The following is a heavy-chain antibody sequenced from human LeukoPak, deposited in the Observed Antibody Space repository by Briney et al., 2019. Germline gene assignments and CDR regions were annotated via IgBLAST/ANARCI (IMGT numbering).Heavy chain of an antibody. CDR1: GFTFSSYA. V-gene: IGHV3-21*03. Sequence: GGSLRLSCEASGFTFSSYAFHWVRQAPGKGLEWVSSISTSSDYIYYADSVKGRFTISRDNSKNTLYLQMNSLRAEDTAVYYCAKDTPSRIDSWGQGTLVTVSS. CDR3: AKDTPSRIDS. J-gene: IGHJ4*02. CDR2: ISTSSDYI.